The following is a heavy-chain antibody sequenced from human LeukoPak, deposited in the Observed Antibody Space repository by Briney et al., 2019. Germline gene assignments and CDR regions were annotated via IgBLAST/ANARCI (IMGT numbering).Heavy chain of an antibody. D-gene: IGHD6-6*01. CDR2: INPNSGGT. V-gene: IGHV1-2*02. CDR1: GYTFTSYG. CDR3: ARVGSSSYYIDY. J-gene: IGHJ4*02. Sequence: ASVKVSCKASGYTFTSYGISWVRQAPGQGLEWMGWINPNSGGTNYAQKFQGRVTMTRDTSISTAYMELSRLRSDDTAVYYCARVGSSSYYIDYWGQGTLVTVSS.